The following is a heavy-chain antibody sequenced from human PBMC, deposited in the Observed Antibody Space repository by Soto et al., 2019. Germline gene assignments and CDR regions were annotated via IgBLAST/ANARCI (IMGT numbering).Heavy chain of an antibody. Sequence: ASVKVSCKASGYTFTGYYMHWVRQAPGQGLEWMGWINPNSGGTNYAQKFQGWVTMTRDTSISTAYMELSRLRSDDTAVYYCATGLFHLIGYYFDHCGQGTQVTVTA. J-gene: IGHJ4*02. CDR3: ATGLFHLIGYYFDH. D-gene: IGHD3-16*01. CDR1: GYTFTGYY. V-gene: IGHV1-2*04. CDR2: INPNSGGT.